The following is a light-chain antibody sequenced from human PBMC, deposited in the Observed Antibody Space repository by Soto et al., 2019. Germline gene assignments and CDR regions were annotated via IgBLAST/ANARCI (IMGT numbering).Light chain of an antibody. V-gene: IGKV3-11*01. CDR3: QQYGSSPWT. CDR2: DVS. CDR1: QNISSY. J-gene: IGKJ1*01. Sequence: IVLTQSPVTLSLSPGARAPLSCRASQNISSYLIWYQQKPGQAPRLLMYDVSNRATGIPARFSGSGSGTDFTLTINSLEPEDFAVYYCQQYGSSPWTFGQGTKVDIK.